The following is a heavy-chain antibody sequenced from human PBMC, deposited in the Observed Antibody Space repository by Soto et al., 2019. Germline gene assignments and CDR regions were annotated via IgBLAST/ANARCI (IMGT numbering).Heavy chain of an antibody. Sequence: QVQLVESGGGVVQPGRSLRLSCAASGFTFSSYAMHWVRQAPGKGLEWVAVISYDGSNKYYADSVKGRFTISRDNSKNTLYLQMNSLRAEDTAVDYCARGFPSHYAIDYWGQGTLVTVSS. V-gene: IGHV3-30-3*01. CDR1: GFTFSSYA. D-gene: IGHD4-17*01. J-gene: IGHJ4*02. CDR3: ARGFPSHYAIDY. CDR2: ISYDGSNK.